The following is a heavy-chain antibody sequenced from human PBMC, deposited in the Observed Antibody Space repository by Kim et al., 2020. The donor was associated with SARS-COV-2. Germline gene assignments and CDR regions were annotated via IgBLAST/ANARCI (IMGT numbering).Heavy chain of an antibody. D-gene: IGHD4-17*01. CDR2: INSDGSST. J-gene: IGHJ5*02. CDR1: GFTFSSYW. Sequence: GGSLRLSCAASGFTFSSYWMNWVRQAPGKGLVWVSSINSDGSSTSYVDSVKGRFTISRDNAKNTLYLQMNSLRAEDTAVYYCERDAMDSDDYGHRWYNWSDPGGQGTLVTVSS. V-gene: IGHV3-74*01. CDR3: ERDAMDSDDYGHRWYNWSDP.